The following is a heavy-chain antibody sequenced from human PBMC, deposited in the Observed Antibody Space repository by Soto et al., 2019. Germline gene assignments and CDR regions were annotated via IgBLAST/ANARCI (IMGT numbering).Heavy chain of an antibody. Sequence: GGSLRLSCAASGFTFSSYGMHWVRQAPGKGLEWVAVIWYDGSNKYYADSVKGRFTISRDNSKNTLYLQMNSLRAEDTAVYYCARDYYGSGFSSSYYYYGMDVWGQGTTVTVSS. D-gene: IGHD3-10*01. J-gene: IGHJ6*02. CDR3: ARDYYGSGFSSSYYYYGMDV. V-gene: IGHV3-33*01. CDR1: GFTFSSYG. CDR2: IWYDGSNK.